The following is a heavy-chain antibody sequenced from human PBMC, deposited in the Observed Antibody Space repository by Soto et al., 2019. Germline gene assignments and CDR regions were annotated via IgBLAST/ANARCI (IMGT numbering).Heavy chain of an antibody. Sequence: PSETLSLTCTVSGGSISSSRYYWGWIRQPPGKGLEWIGSIYYSGSTYDNPSLKSRVTISVDTSKNESSLKLSSVTAADTAVYYCARNDFWSGYYIHNWFDPWGQGTLVTVSS. V-gene: IGHV4-39*01. CDR1: GGSISSSRYY. D-gene: IGHD3-3*01. CDR2: IYYSGST. J-gene: IGHJ5*02. CDR3: ARNDFWSGYYIHNWFDP.